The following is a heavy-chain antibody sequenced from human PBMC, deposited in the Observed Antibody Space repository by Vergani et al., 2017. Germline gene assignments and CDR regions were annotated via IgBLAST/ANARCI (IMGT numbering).Heavy chain of an antibody. V-gene: IGHV3-9*01. Sequence: EVQLVESGGGLVQPGRSLRLSCAASGFTFDDYAMHWVRQAPGKGLEWVSGISWNSGSIGYADSVKGRFTISRDNAKSSLYLQMNSLRAEDTALYYCAKDLNYYGSGTFDYWGQGTTVTVSS. CDR1: GFTFDDYA. CDR3: AKDLNYYGSGTFDY. J-gene: IGHJ4*03. D-gene: IGHD3-10*01. CDR2: ISWNSGSI.